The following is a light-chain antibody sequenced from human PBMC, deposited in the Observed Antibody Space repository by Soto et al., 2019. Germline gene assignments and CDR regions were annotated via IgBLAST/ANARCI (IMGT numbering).Light chain of an antibody. Sequence: EIGLSQSPGTLSLSPGERATLSCRASQSVSSSYLAWHQQKPGQAPRLVIYGTSSRATGIPDRFSGSGSGTDFTLTISRLEPEDFAVYYCQQYGSSPWTFGQGTKVDIK. CDR3: QQYGSSPWT. J-gene: IGKJ1*01. CDR2: GTS. V-gene: IGKV3-20*01. CDR1: QSVSSSY.